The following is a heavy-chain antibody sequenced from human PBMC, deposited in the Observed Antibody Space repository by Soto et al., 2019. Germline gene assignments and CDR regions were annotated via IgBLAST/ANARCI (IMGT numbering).Heavy chain of an antibody. CDR3: ARVLREPLPYYSYGMDG. V-gene: IGHV3-30-3*01. Sequence: GGSLSLSCAASGFTFSSYAMHWVRQAPGKGLEWVAVISYDGSNKYYADSVKGRFTISRDNSKNTLYLQMNSLRAEDTAVYYCARVLREPLPYYSYGMDGWGQGTTGTVSS. CDR1: GFTFSSYA. J-gene: IGHJ6*02. CDR2: ISYDGSNK. D-gene: IGHD1-26*01.